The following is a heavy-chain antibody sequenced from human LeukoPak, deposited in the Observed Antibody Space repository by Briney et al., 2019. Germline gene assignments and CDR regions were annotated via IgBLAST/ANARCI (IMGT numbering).Heavy chain of an antibody. D-gene: IGHD4-17*01. Sequence: ASVKVSCKASGYTFTSYGISWVRQAPGQGLEWMGWISAYNGNTNYAQKLQGRVTMTTDTSTSTAYMELRSLRPDDTAVYYCARTDYGDYSNDYWGQGTLVTVSS. J-gene: IGHJ4*02. CDR2: ISAYNGNT. V-gene: IGHV1-18*01. CDR3: ARTDYGDYSNDY. CDR1: GYTFTSYG.